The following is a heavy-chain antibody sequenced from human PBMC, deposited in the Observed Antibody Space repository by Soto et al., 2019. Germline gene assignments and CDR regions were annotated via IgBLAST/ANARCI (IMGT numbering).Heavy chain of an antibody. CDR3: LREEYNYGKGVFDY. CDR1: GFTFTNHA. D-gene: IGHD1-1*01. V-gene: IGHV3-64D*08. CDR2: ISTDGSLT. Sequence: EVQLVESGGGLVQPGGSLRLSCSGSGFTFTNHAINWVRQSPGRGLEFVGVISTDGSLTYYADSVKGRFTFSRDNSQNTVWIKMNSLRAEETAVYPCLREEYNYGKGVFDYWGQGTLVFVSS. J-gene: IGHJ4*02.